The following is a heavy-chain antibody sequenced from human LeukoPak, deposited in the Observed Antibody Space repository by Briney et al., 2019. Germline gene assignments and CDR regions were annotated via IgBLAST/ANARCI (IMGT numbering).Heavy chain of an antibody. D-gene: IGHD1-14*01. J-gene: IGHJ3*02. Sequence: HPGGSLRLSCAASGFTFSQYWMSWVRRAPGKGLEWVACIKKDGSDKYYVDSVKGRFTVSRDSSLYLQMNSLRVEDTAVYYCARDLGRADGAFDIWGQGTMVTVSS. CDR1: GFTFSQYW. V-gene: IGHV3-7*01. CDR2: IKKDGSDK. CDR3: ARDLGRADGAFDI.